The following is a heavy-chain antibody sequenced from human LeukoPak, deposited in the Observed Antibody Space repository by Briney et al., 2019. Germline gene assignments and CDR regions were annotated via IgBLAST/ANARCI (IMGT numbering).Heavy chain of an antibody. V-gene: IGHV3-53*01. D-gene: IGHD3-16*01. CDR1: GPTVSYIY. J-gene: IGHJ4*02. Sequence: GGSLRLSCAASGPTVSYIYMSWVRQAPGKGLQWVSVIYSAGDTYYADSVKGRFTISRDNSKNTLFLQMNSLRVEDTAVYYCARHSYTLPDFWGQGTLVTVSS. CDR3: ARHSYTLPDF. CDR2: IYSAGDT.